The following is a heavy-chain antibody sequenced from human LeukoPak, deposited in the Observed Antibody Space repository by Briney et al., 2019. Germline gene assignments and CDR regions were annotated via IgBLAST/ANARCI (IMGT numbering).Heavy chain of an antibody. Sequence: ISYDGSNKYYADSVKGRFTISRDNSKNTLYLQMNSLRAEDTAVYYCAKSPLTGYSSSWLDYWGQGTLVTVSS. CDR2: ISYDGSNK. D-gene: IGHD6-13*01. V-gene: IGHV3-30*18. J-gene: IGHJ4*02. CDR3: AKSPLTGYSSSWLDY.